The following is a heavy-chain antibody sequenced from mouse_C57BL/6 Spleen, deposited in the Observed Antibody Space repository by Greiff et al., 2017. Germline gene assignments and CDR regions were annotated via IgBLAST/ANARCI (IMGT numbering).Heavy chain of an antibody. CDR1: GYTFTDYY. V-gene: IGHV1-19*01. D-gene: IGHD2-4*01. J-gene: IGHJ3*01. CDR3: ANLYDYDEAWFAY. Sequence: VQLQQSGPVLVKPGASVKMSCKASGYTFTDYYMNWVKQSHGKSLEWIGVINPYNGGTSYNQKFKGKATLTVDKSSSTAYMELNSLTSEDSAVYYCANLYDYDEAWFAYWGQGTLVTVSA. CDR2: INPYNGGT.